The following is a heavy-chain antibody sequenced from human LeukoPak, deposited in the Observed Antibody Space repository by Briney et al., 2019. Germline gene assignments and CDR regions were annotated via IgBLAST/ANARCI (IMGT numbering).Heavy chain of an antibody. V-gene: IGHV3-21*01. CDR2: ISSSSSYI. D-gene: IGHD4-17*01. Sequence: PGGSLRLSCAASGFTFSSYSMNWVRRAPGKGLEWVSSISSSSSYIYYADSVKGRFTISRDNAKNSLYLQMNSLRAEDTAVYYCARGGSDYGDYGYNWFDPWGQGTLVTVSS. J-gene: IGHJ5*02. CDR1: GFTFSSYS. CDR3: ARGGSDYGDYGYNWFDP.